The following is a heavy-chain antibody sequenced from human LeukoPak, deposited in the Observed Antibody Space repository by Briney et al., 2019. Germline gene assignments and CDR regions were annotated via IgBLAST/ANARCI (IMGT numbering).Heavy chain of an antibody. D-gene: IGHD3-10*01. J-gene: IGHJ4*02. V-gene: IGHV3-23*01. CDR3: GKVPGGVTMVRGGEGYFGY. Sequence: PGGSLRLSCAASGFTFSSYAMSWVRQAPGKGLEWVSAISGSGGSTYYADSVKGRFTISRDNSKNTLYLQMNSLRAEDTAVYYCGKVPGGVTMVRGGEGYFGYWGQGTLVT. CDR1: GFTFSSYA. CDR2: ISGSGGST.